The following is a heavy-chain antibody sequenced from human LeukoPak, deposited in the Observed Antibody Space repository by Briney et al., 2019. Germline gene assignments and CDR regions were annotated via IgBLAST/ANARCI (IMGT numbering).Heavy chain of an antibody. CDR3: ARSATVTSGYFDY. V-gene: IGHV4-39*07. CDR1: GGSISSSGHY. J-gene: IGHJ4*02. CDR2: IYSNGNT. D-gene: IGHD4-17*01. Sequence: SETLSLTCSVSGGSISSSGHYWGWIRQSPEKGLDWIGSIYSNGNTYYNPSVKSRVTISVDTSKNQFSLKLISVTAAETAVYYCARSATVTSGYFDYWGQGALVTVSS.